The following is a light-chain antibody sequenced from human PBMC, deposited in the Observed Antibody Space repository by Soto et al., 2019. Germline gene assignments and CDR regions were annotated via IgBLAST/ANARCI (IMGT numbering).Light chain of an antibody. CDR1: QSVSSN. V-gene: IGKV3-15*01. J-gene: IGKJ1*01. CDR3: QQYNNWPWT. CDR2: DAS. Sequence: EIVMTQSAATLSVSPGERATLSCRASQSVSSNLAWYQQKPGQAPRPLIYDASARATGIPARFSGSGSGTEFTLTISSLQCEDFAVYYCQQYNNWPWTFGQGTKVEI.